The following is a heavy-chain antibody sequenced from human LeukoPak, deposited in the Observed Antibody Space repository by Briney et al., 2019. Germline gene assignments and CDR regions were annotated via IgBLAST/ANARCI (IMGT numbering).Heavy chain of an antibody. CDR3: ARDCLTYYYDSSGYYSP. CDR2: INSDGSGT. J-gene: IGHJ5*02. CDR1: GFTFSSYW. V-gene: IGHV3-74*01. D-gene: IGHD3-22*01. Sequence: PGGSLRLSCAASGFTFSSYWMHWVRQAPGKGLVWVSRINSDGSGTSYADSVKGRFTISRDNAKNTLYLQMNSLRAEDTAVYYCARDCLTYYYDSSGYYSPWGQGTLVTVSS.